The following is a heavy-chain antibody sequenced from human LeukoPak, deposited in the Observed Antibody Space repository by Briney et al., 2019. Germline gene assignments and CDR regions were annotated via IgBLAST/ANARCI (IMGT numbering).Heavy chain of an antibody. V-gene: IGHV3-30-3*01. CDR3: ARGQGEQWIASNYAPYYYYGMDV. J-gene: IGHJ6*02. Sequence: PGGSLRLSYAASGFTFSSYAMHWVRQAPGKGLEWVAVISYDGSNKYYADSVKGRFTISRDNSKNTLYLQMNSLRAEDTAVYYCARGQGEQWIASNYAPYYYYGMDVWGQGTTVTVSS. CDR1: GFTFSSYA. CDR2: ISYDGSNK. D-gene: IGHD4-11*01.